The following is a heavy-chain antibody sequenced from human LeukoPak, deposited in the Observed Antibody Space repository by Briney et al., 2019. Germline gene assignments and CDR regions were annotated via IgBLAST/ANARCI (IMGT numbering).Heavy chain of an antibody. J-gene: IGHJ4*02. CDR1: GGSISGSY. V-gene: IGHV4-59*01. D-gene: IGHD2-8*01. CDR2: IYYSGST. CDR3: ARGDRINGEFDY. Sequence: SETLSLTCTVSGGSISGSYWSWIRQPPGKGLEWIGYIYYSGSTNYNPSLKSRVTISEDTPTNQFSLHLSSVTAADTAVYYCARGDRINGEFDYWGQGTLVTVSS.